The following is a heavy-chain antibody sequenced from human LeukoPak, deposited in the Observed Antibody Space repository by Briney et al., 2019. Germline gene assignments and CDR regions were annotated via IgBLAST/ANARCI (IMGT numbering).Heavy chain of an antibody. CDR3: AKESSYYGSGSYYKAFDY. CDR2: ISGSASST. V-gene: IGHV3-23*01. CDR1: GLTFSSYV. J-gene: IGHJ4*02. D-gene: IGHD3-10*01. Sequence: PGGSLRLSCAASGLTFSSYVMSWVRQAPGKGLEWVSAISGSASSTYYADSVKGRFTISRDNSKNTLYLQMNSLRAEDTAVYYCAKESSYYGSGSYYKAFDYWGQGTLVTVSS.